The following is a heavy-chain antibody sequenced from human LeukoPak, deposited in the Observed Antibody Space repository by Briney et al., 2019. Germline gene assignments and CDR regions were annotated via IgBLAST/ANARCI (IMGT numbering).Heavy chain of an antibody. CDR1: GFTFSSYA. J-gene: IGHJ1*01. CDR2: ISGSGGST. Sequence: GGSLRLSCAASGFTFSSYAMSWVRQAPGKGLEWVSAISGSGGSTYYADSVKGRFTISRDNSKNTLYLQMNSLRAEDTAVYYCAKDYYYDSSGYQLAEYFQHWGQGTLVTVSS. V-gene: IGHV3-23*01. CDR3: AKDYYYDSSGYQLAEYFQH. D-gene: IGHD3-22*01.